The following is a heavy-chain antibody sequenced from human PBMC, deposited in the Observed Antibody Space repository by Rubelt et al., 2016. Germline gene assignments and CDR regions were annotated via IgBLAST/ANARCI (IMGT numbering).Heavy chain of an antibody. Sequence: QVQLQQWGAGLLKPSETLSLTCAVYGGSFNDYYWSWIRQPPGKGLEWIGNIYYSGSTKYNPSLKSRVTISVDPSNDQFYLKLRSVAAADTAVYYCARHRGNIARRFNYWGQGTLVTVSS. V-gene: IGHV4-34*11. J-gene: IGHJ4*02. CDR3: ARHRGNIARRFNY. CDR2: IYYSGST. D-gene: IGHD3-10*01. CDR1: GGSFNDYY.